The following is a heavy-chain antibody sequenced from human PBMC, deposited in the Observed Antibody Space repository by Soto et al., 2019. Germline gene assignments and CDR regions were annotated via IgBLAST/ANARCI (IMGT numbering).Heavy chain of an antibody. J-gene: IGHJ5*02. CDR1: GYTFTSYG. D-gene: IGHD3-10*01. CDR2: ISAYNGNT. V-gene: IGHV1-18*01. CDR3: ASCSSMNWFDP. Sequence: ASVKVSCKASGYTFTSYGISWVRQAPGQGLEWMGWISAYNGNTNYAQKLQGRVTVTTDTSTSTAYMELRSLRSDDTAVYYCASCSSMNWFDPWGQGTLVTVSS.